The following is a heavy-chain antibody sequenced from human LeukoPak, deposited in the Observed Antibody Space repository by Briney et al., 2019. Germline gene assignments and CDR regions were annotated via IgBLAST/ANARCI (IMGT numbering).Heavy chain of an antibody. Sequence: SETLSLTCAVYGGSFSGYYWSWIRQPPGKGLEWIGEINHSGSTNYNPSLKSRVTISVDTSKNQFSLRLSSVTAADTAVYYCARGGTMIVVVIPTPFDYWGQGTLVTVSS. CDR2: INHSGST. CDR1: GGSFSGYY. V-gene: IGHV4-34*01. J-gene: IGHJ4*02. D-gene: IGHD3-22*01. CDR3: ARGGTMIVVVIPTPFDY.